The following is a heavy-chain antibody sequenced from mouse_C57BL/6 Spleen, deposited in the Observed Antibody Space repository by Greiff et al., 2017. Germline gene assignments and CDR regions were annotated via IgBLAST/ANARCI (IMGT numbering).Heavy chain of an antibody. CDR3: ARGSTVVAKGGFDY. J-gene: IGHJ2*01. CDR2: IDPSDSYT. CDR1: GYTFTSYW. V-gene: IGHV1-59*01. D-gene: IGHD1-1*01. Sequence: VQLQQPGAELVRPGTSVKLSCKASGYTFTSYWMHWVKQRPGQGLEWIGVIDPSDSYTNYNQKFKGKATLTVDTSSSTAYMQLSSLTSEDSAVYYCARGSTVVAKGGFDYWGQGTTLTVSS.